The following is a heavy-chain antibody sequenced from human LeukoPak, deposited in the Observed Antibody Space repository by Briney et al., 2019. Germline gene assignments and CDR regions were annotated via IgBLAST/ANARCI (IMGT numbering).Heavy chain of an antibody. V-gene: IGHV1-2*04. CDR1: GYTFTGYY. CDR2: INPNSGGT. J-gene: IGHJ4*02. CDR3: ARGSSGWYVGFDY. D-gene: IGHD6-19*01. Sequence: ASVKVSCKASGYTFTGYYMHWVRQAPGRGLEWMGWINPNSGGTNYAQKFQGWVTMTRDTSISTAYMELSRLRSDDTAVYYCARGSSGWYVGFDYWGQGTLVTVSS.